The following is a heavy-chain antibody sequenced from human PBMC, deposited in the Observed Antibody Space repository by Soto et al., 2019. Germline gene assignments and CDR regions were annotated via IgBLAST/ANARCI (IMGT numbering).Heavy chain of an antibody. J-gene: IGHJ1*01. Sequence: PGGSLRLSCAASGFTFSSYAMSWVRQAPGKGLEWVSAISGSGGSTYYADSVKGRFTISRDNSKNTLYLQMNSLRAEDTAVYYCAKVPHRYCSSTSCYGALYFQHWGQGTLVTVSS. CDR1: GFTFSSYA. V-gene: IGHV3-23*01. CDR3: AKVPHRYCSSTSCYGALYFQH. CDR2: ISGSGGST. D-gene: IGHD2-2*01.